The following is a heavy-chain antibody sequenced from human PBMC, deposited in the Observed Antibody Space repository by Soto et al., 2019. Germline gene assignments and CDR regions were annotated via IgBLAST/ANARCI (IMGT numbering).Heavy chain of an antibody. V-gene: IGHV3-21*06. CDR2: ITPSSREI. J-gene: IGHJ4*01. D-gene: IGHD7-27*01. Sequence: DVQLVESGGGLVQPGESLRLSCTASGFTLGAFSLSWVRQAPGKGLEWVSSITPSSREIHYADSVKGRFFISRDNSRSSMYLRMTSLRVEDPAVYYCARDYLTAAPREDVDCWGHGTLVNVSS. CDR1: GFTLGAFS. CDR3: ARDYLTAAPREDVDC.